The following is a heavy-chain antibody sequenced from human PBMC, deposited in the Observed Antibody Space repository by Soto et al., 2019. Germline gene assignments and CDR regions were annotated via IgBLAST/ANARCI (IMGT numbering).Heavy chain of an antibody. V-gene: IGHV3-21*06. CDR2: ISSTTNYI. Sequence: GGSPRLSCAASGFIFTRYSMNWFRQAPGKGLEWVSSISSTTNYIYYGDSMKGRFTISRDNAKNSLYLEMNSLRAEDTAVYYCARESEDLTSNFDYWGQGTLVTVSS. CDR3: ARESEDLTSNFDY. J-gene: IGHJ4*02. CDR1: GFIFTRYS.